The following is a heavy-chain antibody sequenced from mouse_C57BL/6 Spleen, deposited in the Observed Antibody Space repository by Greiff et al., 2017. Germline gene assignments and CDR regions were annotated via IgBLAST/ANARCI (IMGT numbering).Heavy chain of an antibody. CDR2: IDPSDSYT. Sequence: QVQLQQPGAELVMPGASVKLSCKASGYTFTSYWMHWVKQRPGQGLEWIGEIDPSDSYTNYNQKFKGKSTLTVDKSSSTAYMQLSSLTSGDSAVYYCARGYGMDYAMDYWGQGTSVTVSS. CDR3: ARGYGMDYAMDY. CDR1: GYTFTSYW. J-gene: IGHJ4*01. V-gene: IGHV1-69*01. D-gene: IGHD1-1*01.